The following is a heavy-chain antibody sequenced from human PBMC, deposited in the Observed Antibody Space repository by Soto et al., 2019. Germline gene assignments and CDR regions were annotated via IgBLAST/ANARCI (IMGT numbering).Heavy chain of an antibody. Sequence: QVQLQESGPGLVKPSQTLSLTCTVSGGSISSGDYYWSWIRQPPGKGLEWIGYIYYSGSTYYNPSLKSRVTISVDTSKNPSSQKLSSVTAADTAVYYCARVYRSSPAVVAFDIRAQGTMVTVSS. CDR3: ARVYRSSPAVVAFDI. CDR1: GGSISSGDYY. CDR2: IYYSGST. J-gene: IGHJ3*02. V-gene: IGHV4-30-4*01. D-gene: IGHD6-6*01.